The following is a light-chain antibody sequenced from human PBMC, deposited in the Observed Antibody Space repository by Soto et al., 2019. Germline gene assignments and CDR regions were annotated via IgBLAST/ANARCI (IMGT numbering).Light chain of an antibody. CDR3: QQYVNSPIT. V-gene: IGKV3-20*01. CDR1: QSVSSSY. J-gene: IGKJ5*01. Sequence: EIVLTQSPGTLSLSPGERATLSCRASQSVSSSYLAWYQQKPGQAPRLLIYGASSRATGIPDRFSGSGSGTDFNLTISRLEPEDFEVYFCQQYVNSPITFGQGTRLEIK. CDR2: GAS.